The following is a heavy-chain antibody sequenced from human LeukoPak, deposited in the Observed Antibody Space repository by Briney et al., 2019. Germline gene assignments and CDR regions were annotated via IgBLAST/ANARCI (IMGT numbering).Heavy chain of an antibody. CDR2: ISGSGGST. D-gene: IGHD1-26*01. V-gene: IGHV3-23*01. Sequence: GGSLRLSCAASGFTFSSYAMSWVRQAPGKGLEWVSAISGSGGSTYYADSVKGRFTISRDNSKNTLYLQMNSLRAEDTAVYYCAKATGGSYYYSIAYWGQGTLVTVSS. CDR3: AKATGGSYYYSIAY. CDR1: GFTFSSYA. J-gene: IGHJ4*02.